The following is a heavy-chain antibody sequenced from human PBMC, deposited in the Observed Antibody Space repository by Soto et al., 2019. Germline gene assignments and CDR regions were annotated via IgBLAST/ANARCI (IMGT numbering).Heavy chain of an antibody. D-gene: IGHD2-15*01. Sequence: QVQLVESGGGVVQPGRSLRLSCAASGFTFSSYAMHWVHQAPGKGLEWVAVISYDGSNKYYADSVKGRFTISRDNSKDTVYLQMNSLRAEDTAVYYCARDFSMVVVAPGYWGQGTLVTVSS. CDR3: ARDFSMVVVAPGY. V-gene: IGHV3-30-3*01. CDR1: GFTFSSYA. CDR2: ISYDGSNK. J-gene: IGHJ4*02.